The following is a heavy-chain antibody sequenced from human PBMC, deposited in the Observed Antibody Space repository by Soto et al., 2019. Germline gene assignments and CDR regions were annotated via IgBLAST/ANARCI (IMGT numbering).Heavy chain of an antibody. V-gene: IGHV1-69*04. CDR2: IIPILGIA. D-gene: IGHD5-18*01. Sequence: SVKVSCKASGGTFSSYTISLVRQAPGQGLEWMGRIIPILGIANYAQKFQGRVTITADKSTSTAYMELSSLRSEDTAVYYCAREGGYSYGFDNWGQGTLVTVSS. CDR3: AREGGYSYGFDN. J-gene: IGHJ4*02. CDR1: GGTFSSYT.